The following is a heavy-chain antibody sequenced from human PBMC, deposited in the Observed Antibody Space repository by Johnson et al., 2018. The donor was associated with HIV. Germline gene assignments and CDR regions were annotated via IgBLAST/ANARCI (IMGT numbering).Heavy chain of an antibody. CDR1: GFTVSSNY. Sequence: VQLVESGGGLVQPGGSLRLSCAASGFTVSSNYMSWVRQAPGKGLEWVSVIYSGGGTSYGDSGKGRVTTSRDGSKNTGELHMNSLGAEDTAVYYCVRAMQGAFDLWGQGTMVTVS. J-gene: IGHJ3*01. CDR3: VRAMQGAFDL. CDR2: IYSGGGT. V-gene: IGHV3-66*01.